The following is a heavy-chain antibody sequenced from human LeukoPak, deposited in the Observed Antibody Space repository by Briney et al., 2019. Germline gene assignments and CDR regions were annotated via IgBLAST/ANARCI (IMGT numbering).Heavy chain of an antibody. CDR3: ARGTGGGVYYYYYYMDV. CDR2: IYYSGST. V-gene: IGHV4-31*03. J-gene: IGHJ6*03. CDR1: GGSISSGGYY. D-gene: IGHD7-27*01. Sequence: SETLSLTCTVSGGSISSGGYYWSWIRQHPGKGLEWNGYIYYSGSTYYNPSLKSGFTISVDTSKNQFSLKVSSVTAADTAVYYGARGTGGGVYYYYYYMDVWGKGTTVTVSS.